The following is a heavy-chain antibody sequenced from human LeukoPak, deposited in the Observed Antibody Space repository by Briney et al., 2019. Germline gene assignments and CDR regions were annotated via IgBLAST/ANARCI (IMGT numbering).Heavy chain of an antibody. J-gene: IGHJ4*02. Sequence: ASVKVSCKASGYTFTSYDINWVRQATGQGLEWMGWMNPNSGNTGYAQKFQGRVTMTEDTSTDTAYMELSSLRSEDTAVYYCATVGYIVGATCFDYWGQGTLVTVSS. CDR2: MNPNSGNT. CDR3: ATVGYIVGATCFDY. D-gene: IGHD1-26*01. V-gene: IGHV1-8*02. CDR1: GYTFTSYD.